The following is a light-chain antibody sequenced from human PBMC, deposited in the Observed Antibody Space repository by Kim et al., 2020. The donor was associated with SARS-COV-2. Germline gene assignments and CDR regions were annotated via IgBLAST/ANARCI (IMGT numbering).Light chain of an antibody. CDR1: SFRSYY. V-gene: IGLV3-19*01. CDR3: NSRDSSDDVV. J-gene: IGLJ2*01. Sequence: VALGQTVRSTCEGDSFRSYYANWYQQRPGQAPIVFIYGKTNRPSGIPDRFSGSSSGDAASLTITGTQAGDEADYYCNSRDSSDDVVFGGGTQLTVL. CDR2: GKT.